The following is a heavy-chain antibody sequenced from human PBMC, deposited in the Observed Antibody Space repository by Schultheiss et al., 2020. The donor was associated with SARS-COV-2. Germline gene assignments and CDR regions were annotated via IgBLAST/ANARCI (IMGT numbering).Heavy chain of an antibody. CDR1: GFTVSSYY. V-gene: IGHV3-53*01. Sequence: GGSLRLSCAASGFTVSSYYMSWVRQAPGKGLEWVSVIYSGGSTYYADSVKGRFTISRDNSKNTLYLQMNSLRAEDTAVYYCASHRKITFGGVIADYWGQGTLVTVSS. CDR2: IYSGGST. CDR3: ASHRKITFGGVIADY. J-gene: IGHJ4*02. D-gene: IGHD3-16*02.